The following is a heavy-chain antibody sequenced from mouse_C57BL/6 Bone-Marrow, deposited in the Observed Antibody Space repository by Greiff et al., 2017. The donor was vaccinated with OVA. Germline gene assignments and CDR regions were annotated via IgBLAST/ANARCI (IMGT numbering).Heavy chain of an antibody. CDR2: IYPRSGNT. Sequence: QVQLQQSGAELARPGASVKLSCKASGYTFTSYGISWVKQRTGQGLEWIGEIYPRSGNTYYTEKFKGKATLTADKSSSTAYMELRSLTSEDSAVYFFARWGLRGSSPYYAMGYWGQGTSVTVSS. V-gene: IGHV1-81*01. CDR1: GYTFTSYG. D-gene: IGHD1-1*01. J-gene: IGHJ4*01. CDR3: ARWGLRGSSPYYAMGY.